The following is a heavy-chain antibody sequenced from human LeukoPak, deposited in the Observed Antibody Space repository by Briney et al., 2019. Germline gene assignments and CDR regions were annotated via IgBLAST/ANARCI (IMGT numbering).Heavy chain of an antibody. CDR1: GGSISSSSYY. V-gene: IGHV4-61*05. CDR2: IYYSGST. Sequence: SETLSLTCTVSGGSISSSSYYWSWIRQPPGKGLEWIGYIYYSGSTNYNPSLKSRVTISVDTSKNQFSLKLSSVTAADTAVYYCARHHLLHDYTFDYWGQGTLVTVSS. CDR3: ARHHLLHDYTFDY. D-gene: IGHD4-11*01. J-gene: IGHJ4*02.